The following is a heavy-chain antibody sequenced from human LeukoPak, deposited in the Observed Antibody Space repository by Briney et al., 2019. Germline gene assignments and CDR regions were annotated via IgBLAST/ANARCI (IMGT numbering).Heavy chain of an antibody. V-gene: IGHV5-51*01. Sequence: GESLKISCKCSGYSFTSYWIGWVRQMPGKGLEWMGIIYPGDSDTRYSPSFQGQVTISADKSISTAYLQWSSLKASDTAMYYCASRAGKMATILLRHLDAFDIWGQGTMVTVSS. CDR1: GYSFTSYW. CDR2: IYPGDSDT. CDR3: ASRAGKMATILLRHLDAFDI. D-gene: IGHD5-24*01. J-gene: IGHJ3*02.